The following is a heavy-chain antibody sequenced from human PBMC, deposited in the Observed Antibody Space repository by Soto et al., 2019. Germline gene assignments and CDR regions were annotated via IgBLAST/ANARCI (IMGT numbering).Heavy chain of an antibody. CDR1: GYTFTSYA. Sequence: WASVKVSCKASGYTFTSYAMHWVRQAPGQRLEWMGWINAGNGNTKYSQKFQGRVTITRDTSASTAYMELSSLRSEDTAVYYCARDRILEWLDYYYYGMDVWGQGTTVTVSS. V-gene: IGHV1-3*01. CDR3: ARDRILEWLDYYYYGMDV. J-gene: IGHJ6*02. CDR2: INAGNGNT. D-gene: IGHD3-3*01.